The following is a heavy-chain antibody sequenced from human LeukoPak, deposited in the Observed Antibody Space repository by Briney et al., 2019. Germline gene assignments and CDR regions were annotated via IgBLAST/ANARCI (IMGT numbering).Heavy chain of an antibody. Sequence: ASVRVSCKASGYTFTGYYMHWVRQAPGQGLEWMGWINPNSGGTNYAQKFQGRVTMTRDTSISTAYMELSRLRSDDTAVYYCAACRGYLCREYYFDYGGQGTLVTVSS. CDR3: AACRGYLCREYYFDY. V-gene: IGHV1-2*02. J-gene: IGHJ4*02. D-gene: IGHD3-10*01. CDR1: GYTFTGYY. CDR2: INPNSGGT.